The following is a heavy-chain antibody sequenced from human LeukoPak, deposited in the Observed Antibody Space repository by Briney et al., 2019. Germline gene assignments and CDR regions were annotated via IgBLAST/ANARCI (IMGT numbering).Heavy chain of an antibody. CDR2: ISYDGSNK. D-gene: IGHD3-10*01. Sequence: GGSLRLSCAASGFTFSSYAMHWVRQAPGKGLEWVAVISYDGSNKYYADSVKGRFTISRDNSKNTLYLQMDSLRAEDTAVYYCARTGSGSLQLQFDYWGQGTLVTVSS. V-gene: IGHV3-30-3*01. J-gene: IGHJ4*02. CDR3: ARTGSGSLQLQFDY. CDR1: GFTFSSYA.